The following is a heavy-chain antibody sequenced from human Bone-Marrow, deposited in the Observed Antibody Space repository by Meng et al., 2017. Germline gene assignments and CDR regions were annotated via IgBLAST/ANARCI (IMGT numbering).Heavy chain of an antibody. D-gene: IGHD2-2*03. CDR2: IWYDGSNK. J-gene: IGHJ3*02. Sequence: GGSLRLSCAASGFTFSSYAMHWVRQAPGKGLEWVAVIWYDGSNKYYADSVKGRFTISRDNSKNTLYLQMNSLRAEDTAVYYCARGGYCSSTSCYWGNDAFDIWGQGTMVTVSS. CDR1: GFTFSSYA. V-gene: IGHV3-30*04. CDR3: ARGGYCSSTSCYWGNDAFDI.